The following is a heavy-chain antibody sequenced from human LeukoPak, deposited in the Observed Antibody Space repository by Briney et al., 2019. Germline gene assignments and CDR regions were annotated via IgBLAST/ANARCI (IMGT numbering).Heavy chain of an antibody. CDR3: ATAAMLPLTNWFDP. CDR1: GYTLTELS. CDR2: FDPEDGET. D-gene: IGHD2-15*01. J-gene: IGHJ5*02. Sequence: ASVKVSCKVSGYTLTELSMHWVRQAPGKGLEWMGGFDPEDGETIYAQKFQGRVTMTEDTSTDTAYMELSSLRSEATAVHYCATAAMLPLTNWFDPWGQGTLVTVSS. V-gene: IGHV1-24*01.